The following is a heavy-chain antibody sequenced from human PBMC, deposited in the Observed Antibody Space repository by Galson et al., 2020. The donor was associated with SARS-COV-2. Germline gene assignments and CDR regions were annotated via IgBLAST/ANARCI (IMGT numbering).Heavy chain of an antibody. CDR2: IYYSGST. V-gene: IGHV4-59*08. CDR1: GGSISSYY. D-gene: IGHD3-3*01. Sequence: SETLSLTCTVSGGSISSYYWSWIRQPPGKGLEWIGYIYYSGSTNYNPSLKSRVTISVDTSKNQFSLKLSSVTAADTAVYYCARSAPFTIFGVVITPGYFDYWGQGTLVTVSS. J-gene: IGHJ4*02. CDR3: ARSAPFTIFGVVITPGYFDY.